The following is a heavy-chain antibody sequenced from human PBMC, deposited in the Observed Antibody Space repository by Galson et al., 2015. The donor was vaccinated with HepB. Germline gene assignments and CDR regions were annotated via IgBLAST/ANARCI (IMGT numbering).Heavy chain of an antibody. CDR2: FDPEDGET. V-gene: IGHV1-24*01. D-gene: IGHD5-24*01. J-gene: IGHJ3*02. CDR3: ATHRIGRYHSWLHGAYHDAFDI. Sequence: SVKVSCKVSGYTFTELSMHWVRQAPGKGLEWMGGFDPEDGETIYAQKFQGRVTMTEDTSTDTAYMELSSLRSEDTAVYYCATHRIGRYHSWLHGAYHDAFDIWGQGTMVTVSS. CDR1: GYTFTELS.